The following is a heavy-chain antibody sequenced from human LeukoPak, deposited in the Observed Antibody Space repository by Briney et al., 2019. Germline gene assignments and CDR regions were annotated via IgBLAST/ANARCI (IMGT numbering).Heavy chain of an antibody. CDR3: ARLDRGYRLPGEGFDF. CDR1: GYTFTNYW. V-gene: IGHV5-51*01. J-gene: IGHJ4*02. CDR2: IYPGDSHT. Sequence: GESLKISCKGFGYTFTNYWIGWVRQKPGKGLEWMGIIYPGDSHTEYSPSFQGQVTISADKSINTAYLQWSGLRSSDTAIYYCARLDRGYRLPGEGFDFWGQGTLVTVSS. D-gene: IGHD2-21*01.